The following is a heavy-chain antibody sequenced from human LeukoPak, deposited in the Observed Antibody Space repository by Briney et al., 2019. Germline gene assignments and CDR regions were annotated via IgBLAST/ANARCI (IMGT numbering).Heavy chain of an antibody. J-gene: IGHJ4*02. Sequence: ASVTVSLKCSGYTLPELSMEWVCQAPAKGLEWMGGFDPEDGETINVQKFQGRVTMTEDTSTDTAYMELSSLRSEDTAVYYCATYPRPPEYYDSSGYDKYYFDYWGQGTLVTVSS. CDR2: FDPEDGET. V-gene: IGHV1-24*01. CDR3: ATYPRPPEYYDSSGYDKYYFDY. CDR1: GYTLPELS. D-gene: IGHD3-22*01.